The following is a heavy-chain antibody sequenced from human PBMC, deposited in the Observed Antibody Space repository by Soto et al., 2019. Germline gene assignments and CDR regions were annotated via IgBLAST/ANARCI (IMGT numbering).Heavy chain of an antibody. Sequence: GGSLRLSCAASGFTFSSYAMSWVRQAPGKGLEWVSAISGSGGSTYYADSVKGRFTISRDNSKNTLYLQMNSLRAEDTAVYYCAKYLYYYDSSGYYYDNWYFDLWGRGTLVTVSS. D-gene: IGHD3-22*01. CDR1: GFTFSSYA. CDR2: ISGSGGST. CDR3: AKYLYYYDSSGYYYDNWYFDL. V-gene: IGHV3-23*01. J-gene: IGHJ2*01.